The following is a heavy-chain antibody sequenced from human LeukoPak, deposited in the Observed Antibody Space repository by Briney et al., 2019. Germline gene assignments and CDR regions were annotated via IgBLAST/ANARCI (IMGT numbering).Heavy chain of an antibody. CDR1: GFTFSSYS. D-gene: IGHD6-19*01. J-gene: IGHJ4*02. CDR2: ISSSSGTI. V-gene: IGHV3-48*01. Sequence: PGGSLRLSCAASGFTFSSYSMNWVRQAPGKGLEWVSYISSSSGTIYYADSVKGRFTISRDNAKNSLYLQMNSLRAEDTAVYYCAREGIAVAGLDYWGQGTLVTVSS. CDR3: AREGIAVAGLDY.